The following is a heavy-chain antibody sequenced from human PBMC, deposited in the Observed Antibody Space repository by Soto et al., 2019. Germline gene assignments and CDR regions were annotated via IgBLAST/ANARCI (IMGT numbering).Heavy chain of an antibody. CDR1: GFSISSYY. D-gene: IGHD5-18*01. Sequence: XETLSLTCTVAGFSISSYYWVWIRQPPGKRLEWIGYIYYNGSPKYNPSLKSRVSISIDPSNNHFSLNLYSVTAADTAVYFCARAGGYNYAYDFWGQGTLLTVS. CDR2: IYYNGSP. J-gene: IGHJ4*02. V-gene: IGHV4-59*13. CDR3: ARAGGYNYAYDF.